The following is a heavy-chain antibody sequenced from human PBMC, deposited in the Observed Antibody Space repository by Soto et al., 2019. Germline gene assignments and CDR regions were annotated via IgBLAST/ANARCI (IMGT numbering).Heavy chain of an antibody. CDR3: ARVYVYGAAYYFDY. D-gene: IGHD3-16*01. CDR1: GYTFTGYY. V-gene: IGHV1-2*02. CDR2: INPNSGGT. Sequence: ASVKVSCKASGYTFTGYYMHWVRQAPGQGLEWMGWINPNSGGTNYAQKLQGRVTMTTDTSTSTAYMELRSLRSDDTAVYYCARVYVYGAAYYFDYWGQGTLVTVSS. J-gene: IGHJ4*02.